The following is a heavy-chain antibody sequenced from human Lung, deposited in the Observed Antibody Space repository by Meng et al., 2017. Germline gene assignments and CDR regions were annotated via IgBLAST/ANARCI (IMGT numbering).Heavy chain of an antibody. Sequence: GQSGAEVKKPGASRKVSCKPSGYNFPDYYIHWVRRAPGQGLEWMGRIDPKTGDTHYALKFQGRVTMTGDTSISTAYMELSGLRSDDTAMYYCARDEDISAAGKLFGDYWGHGTLVTASS. CDR3: ARDEDISAAGKLFGDY. CDR1: GYNFPDYY. V-gene: IGHV1-2*06. J-gene: IGHJ4*01. D-gene: IGHD6-13*01. CDR2: IDPKTGDT.